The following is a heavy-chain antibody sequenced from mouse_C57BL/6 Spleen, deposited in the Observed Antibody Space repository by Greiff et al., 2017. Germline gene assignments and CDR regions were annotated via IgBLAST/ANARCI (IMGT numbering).Heavy chain of an antibody. J-gene: IGHJ1*03. V-gene: IGHV1-62-2*01. Sequence: VKLMESGAELVKPGASVKLSCKASGYTFTEYTIHWVKQRSGQGLEWIGWFYPGSGSIKYNEKFKDKATLTADKSSSTVYMELSRLTSEDSAVYFCARHEVVDGYYGYFDVWGTGTTVTVSS. CDR2: FYPGSGSI. CDR3: ARHEVVDGYYGYFDV. D-gene: IGHD2-3*01. CDR1: GYTFTEYT.